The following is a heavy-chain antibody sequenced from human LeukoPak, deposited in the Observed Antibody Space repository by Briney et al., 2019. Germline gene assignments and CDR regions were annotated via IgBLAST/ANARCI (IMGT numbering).Heavy chain of an antibody. CDR2: ISYDGRNK. V-gene: IGHV3-30*18. Sequence: PGRSLRLSCAASGFTFSSYGMHWVRQAPGKGLEWVAGISYDGRNKEYVDSVKGRFTISRDNSKNTLYLQMNSLRDEDTAVYNCAKDRGYSHGFDYWGQGTLVTVSS. J-gene: IGHJ4*02. CDR3: AKDRGYSHGFDY. CDR1: GFTFSSYG. D-gene: IGHD5-18*01.